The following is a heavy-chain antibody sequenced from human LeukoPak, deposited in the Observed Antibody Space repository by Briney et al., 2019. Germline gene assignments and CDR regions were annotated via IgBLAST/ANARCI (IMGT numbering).Heavy chain of an antibody. V-gene: IGHV1-8*03. CDR1: GYTFTSYD. CDR2: MNPNSGNT. CDR3: ARRLIYCDSSGYLLRHFDY. Sequence: GASVKVSCKASGYTFTSYDINWVRQATGQGLEWMGWMNPNSGNTGYAQKFQGRVTITRNTSISTAYMELSSLRSEDTAVYYCARRLIYCDSSGYLLRHFDYWGQGTLVTVSS. D-gene: IGHD3-22*01. J-gene: IGHJ4*02.